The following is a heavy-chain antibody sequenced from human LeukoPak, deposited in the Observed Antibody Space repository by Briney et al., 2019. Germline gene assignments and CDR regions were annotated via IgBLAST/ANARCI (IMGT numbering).Heavy chain of an antibody. V-gene: IGHV3-21*01. CDR3: ATLVPAMSWFDP. J-gene: IGHJ5*02. CDR1: GFTFSSYS. D-gene: IGHD2-2*01. CDR2: ISSSSSYI. Sequence: SGGSLRLSCAASGFTFSSYSMNWVRQAPGKGLEWVSSISSSSSYIYYADSEKGRFTISRDNAKNSLYLQMNSLRAEDTAVYYCATLVPAMSWFDPWGQGTLVTVSS.